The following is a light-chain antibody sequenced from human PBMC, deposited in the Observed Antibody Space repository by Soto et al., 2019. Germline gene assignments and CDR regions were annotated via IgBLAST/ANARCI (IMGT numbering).Light chain of an antibody. CDR3: CSYATSGVV. CDR2: EGT. CDR1: SNDVGFSKF. Sequence: QSALTQPASVSASPGQSITISCTATSNDVGFSKFVSWYQQQPGKSPQVLVYEGTKRPSGVSLLFSGSHSVNAASLTISDIHIEDEADYYCCSYATSGVVFGGGTKLTVL. V-gene: IGLV2-23*01. J-gene: IGLJ2*01.